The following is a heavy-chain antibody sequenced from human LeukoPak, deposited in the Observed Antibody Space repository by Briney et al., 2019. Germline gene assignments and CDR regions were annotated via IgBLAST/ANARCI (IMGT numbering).Heavy chain of an antibody. CDR3: ARHKYYASGSYYNAPGDY. V-gene: IGHV3-66*04. J-gene: IGHJ4*02. CDR1: GFTVSGNH. Sequence: GGSLRLSCAASGFTVSGNHMSWVRQAPGKGLEWVSVIYSGGDTYYADSAKGRFTISRDNSKNTLYLQMNSLRAEDTAVYYCARHKYYASGSYYNAPGDYWGQGTLVTVSS. CDR2: IYSGGDT. D-gene: IGHD3-10*01.